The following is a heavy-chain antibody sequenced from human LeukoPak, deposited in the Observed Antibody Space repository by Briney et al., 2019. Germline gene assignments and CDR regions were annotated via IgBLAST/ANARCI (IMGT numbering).Heavy chain of an antibody. J-gene: IGHJ4*02. CDR3: ARGSRDGYNHFDY. CDR1: GGSITSYH. V-gene: IGHV4-59*01. D-gene: IGHD5-24*01. Sequence: SETLSLTCTISGGSITSYHWSWIRQPPGKGLEWIGYVYYSGSTNYNPSLKSRVTISVDTSKNQFSLNLRSVTAADTAVYYCARGSRDGYNHFDYWGQGTLVTVSS. CDR2: VYYSGST.